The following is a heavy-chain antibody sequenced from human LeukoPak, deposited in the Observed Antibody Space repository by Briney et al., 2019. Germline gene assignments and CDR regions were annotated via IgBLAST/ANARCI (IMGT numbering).Heavy chain of an antibody. CDR2: IYYSGST. CDR3: ARDTGLSGSYRFDY. Sequence: SETLSLTCTVSGGSISSYYWSWIRQPPGKGLEWIGYIYYSGSTNYNPSLKSRVTISVDTSKNQFSLKLSSVTAADTAVYYCARDTGLSGSYRFDYWGQGTLVTVSS. V-gene: IGHV4-59*12. CDR1: GGSISSYY. D-gene: IGHD1-26*01. J-gene: IGHJ4*02.